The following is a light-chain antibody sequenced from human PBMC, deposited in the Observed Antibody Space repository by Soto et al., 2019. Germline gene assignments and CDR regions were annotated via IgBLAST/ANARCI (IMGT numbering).Light chain of an antibody. CDR3: SSYTNINTRACV. V-gene: IGLV2-8*01. Sequence: QSVLTQPPSASGSPGQSVTISCTGTSSDVGGYNYVSWYQQHPGKAPKLMIYEVSKRPSWVPDRFSGSKSGNTASLTVSGLQAEDEADYYCSSYTNINTRACVFGTGTKVTVL. CDR2: EVS. J-gene: IGLJ1*01. CDR1: SSDVGGYNY.